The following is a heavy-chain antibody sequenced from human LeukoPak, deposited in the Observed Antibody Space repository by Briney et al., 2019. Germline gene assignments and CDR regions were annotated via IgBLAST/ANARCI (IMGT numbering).Heavy chain of an antibody. V-gene: IGHV4-39*01. J-gene: IGHJ4*02. D-gene: IGHD3-9*01. Sequence: SETLSLTCTVPGGSISSSSYYWGWIRQPPGKGLEWIGSIYYSGSTYYNPSLKSRVTISVDTPKNQFSLKLSSVTAADTAVYYCAGLRYFDWLLSGGVYWGQGTLVTVSS. CDR1: GGSISSSSYY. CDR2: IYYSGST. CDR3: AGLRYFDWLLSGGVY.